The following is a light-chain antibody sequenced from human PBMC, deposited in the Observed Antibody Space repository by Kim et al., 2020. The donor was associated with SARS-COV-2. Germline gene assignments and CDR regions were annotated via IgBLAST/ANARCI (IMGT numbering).Light chain of an antibody. Sequence: GKTAWITCGGNNIGSKNVHWYQQKPGQAPVLVISYDKDRPSGIPERFSGSNSGNTATLTIISVEAGDEAEYFCQVWDSTSDHPGYVFGTGTKVTVL. CDR3: QVWDSTSDHPGYV. J-gene: IGLJ1*01. V-gene: IGLV3-21*04. CDR2: YDK. CDR1: NIGSKN.